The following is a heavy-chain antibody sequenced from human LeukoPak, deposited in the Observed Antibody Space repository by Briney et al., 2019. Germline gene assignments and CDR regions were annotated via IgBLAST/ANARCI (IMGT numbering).Heavy chain of an antibody. CDR1: GYTFTGYY. Sequence: ASVKVSCKASGYTFTGYYMHWVRQAPGQGLGWMGWINPNSGGTNYAQKFQGWVTMTRDTSISTAYMELSRLRSDDTAVYYCARGVQYYYDSSGYFLFDYWGQGTLVTVSS. CDR3: ARGVQYYYDSSGYFLFDY. V-gene: IGHV1-2*04. CDR2: INPNSGGT. D-gene: IGHD3-22*01. J-gene: IGHJ4*02.